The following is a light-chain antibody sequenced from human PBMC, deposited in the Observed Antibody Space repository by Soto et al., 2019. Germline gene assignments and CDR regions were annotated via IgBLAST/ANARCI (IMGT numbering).Light chain of an antibody. J-gene: IGKJ2*01. CDR2: KAS. Sequence: DIQMTQSPSTLSASVGDRVTITCRASQSISSWLAWYQQKPGKAPKRLIYKASSLESGVPSRFSGSGSGTEFTLTISSLQPDDFATYYCQQYNSYSYTFGQGIKLEIK. V-gene: IGKV1-5*03. CDR1: QSISSW. CDR3: QQYNSYSYT.